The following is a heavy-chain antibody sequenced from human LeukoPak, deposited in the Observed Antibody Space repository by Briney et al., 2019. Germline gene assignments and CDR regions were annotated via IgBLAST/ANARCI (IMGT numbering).Heavy chain of an antibody. CDR1: GGSISSYY. CDR3: ARHSADCTGTSCYLFDP. CDR2: IYYSGNT. V-gene: IGHV4-59*08. Sequence: PSETLSLTCTVSGGSISSYYWSWLRQPPGKGLEWIGYIYYSGNTNYNPSLESRVTISVDTSKNQFFLKLRTVTAADTAVYYCARHSADCTGTSCYLFDPWGQGTLVTVSS. J-gene: IGHJ5*02. D-gene: IGHD2-2*01.